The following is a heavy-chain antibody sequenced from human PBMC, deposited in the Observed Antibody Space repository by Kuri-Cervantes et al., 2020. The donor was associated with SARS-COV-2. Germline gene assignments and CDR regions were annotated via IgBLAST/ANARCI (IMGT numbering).Heavy chain of an antibody. CDR3: TRDKNAGFGEPNDY. V-gene: IGHV3-49*04. CDR2: IRSKAYGGTT. J-gene: IGHJ4*02. Sequence: GGSLRLSCTASGFTFGDYAMSWVRQAPGNGLEWVGFIRSKAYGGTTEYSASVKGRFTISRDDSKSNAHLQMNSLKTEDIAVYYCTRDKNAGFGEPNDYWGQGTLDTVSS. D-gene: IGHD3-10*01. CDR1: GFTFGDYA.